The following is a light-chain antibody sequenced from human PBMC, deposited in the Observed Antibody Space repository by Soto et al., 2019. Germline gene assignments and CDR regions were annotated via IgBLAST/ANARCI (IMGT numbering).Light chain of an antibody. Sequence: DIVMTQSPATLSVSPGDSATLSCRGSQTISSNLAWYQQKPGQTPRLLIYGAYTRAAGIPARFSGSGSGTDFTLTITSLQSEDFAVYYCQQYNNWPPFTCGPGTKVDIK. CDR1: QTISSN. J-gene: IGKJ3*01. CDR3: QQYNNWPPFT. CDR2: GAY. V-gene: IGKV3-15*01.